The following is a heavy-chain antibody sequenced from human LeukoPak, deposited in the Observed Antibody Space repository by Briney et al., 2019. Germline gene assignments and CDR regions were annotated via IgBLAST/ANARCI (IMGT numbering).Heavy chain of an antibody. D-gene: IGHD3-22*01. J-gene: IGHJ4*02. CDR3: ARDTYYYDSSGYYLFGY. V-gene: IGHV3-74*01. CDR1: GFTFSSYW. CDR2: INSDGSST. Sequence: GGSLRLSCAASGFTFSSYWMHWVRQAPGKGLVWVSRINSDGSSTSYADSVKGRFTISRDNAKNTLYLQMNSLRAEDTAVYYCARDTYYYDSSGYYLFGYWGQGTLVTVSS.